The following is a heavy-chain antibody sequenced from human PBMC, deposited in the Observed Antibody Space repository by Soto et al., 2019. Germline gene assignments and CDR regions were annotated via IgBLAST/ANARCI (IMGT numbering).Heavy chain of an antibody. J-gene: IGHJ5*02. Sequence: EVQLLESGGGLVQPGGSLRLSCAVSRFTFSSYSFSWVRQPPGKGLEWIARISVSGANTHYADSVKGRFTVSRDNSKNTLYLQMNNLRAEDTAVYYCAKLPRNIKNWFDPWGQGTLVTVS. CDR1: RFTFSSYS. V-gene: IGHV3-23*01. CDR3: AKLPRNIKNWFDP. CDR2: ISVSGANT.